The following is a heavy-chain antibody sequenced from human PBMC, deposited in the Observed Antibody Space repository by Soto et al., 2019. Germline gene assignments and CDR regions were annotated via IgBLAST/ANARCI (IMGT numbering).Heavy chain of an antibody. CDR3: AAGEASSRNLAPYYLDF. CDR1: GGSMRNYF. CDR2: IHYSGTT. J-gene: IGHJ4*02. D-gene: IGHD6-13*01. Sequence: SETLSLTCTVPGGSMRNYFWTWIRQPPGKGLEWIGYIHYSGTTSFFPSYNPSLRSRVTISEDTSKNQFSLKLLSVTTADTAVYFCAAGEASSRNLAPYYLDFWGQGTLVTVSS. V-gene: IGHV4-59*01.